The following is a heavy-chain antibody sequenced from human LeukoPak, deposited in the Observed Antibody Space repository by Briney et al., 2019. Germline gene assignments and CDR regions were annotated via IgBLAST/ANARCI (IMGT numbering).Heavy chain of an antibody. CDR2: IYDSGST. Sequence: PSQTLSLTCTVSGGSISSYYWSWIRQPPGKGLEWIGYIYDSGSTNYNPSLKSRVTISVDTSKNQFSLKLSSVTAADTAVYYCARLARYSSSWYIDYWGQGTLVTVSS. CDR3: ARLARYSSSWYIDY. J-gene: IGHJ4*02. D-gene: IGHD6-13*01. V-gene: IGHV4-59*01. CDR1: GGSISSYY.